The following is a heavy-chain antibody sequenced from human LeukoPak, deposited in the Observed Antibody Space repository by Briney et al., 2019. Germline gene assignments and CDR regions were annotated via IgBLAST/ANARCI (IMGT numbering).Heavy chain of an antibody. CDR3: AHTYYDFWGGYNWFDP. CDR1: GFSLSTSGVG. CDR2: IYWNDDK. Sequence: SGPTLVNPTQTLTLTCTFSGFSLSTSGVGVGWIRQPPGKALERLALIYWNDDKRYSPSLKSRLTITKDTSKNQVVLTMTNMDPVDTATYYCAHTYYDFWGGYNWFDPWGQGTLVTVSS. J-gene: IGHJ5*02. V-gene: IGHV2-5*01. D-gene: IGHD3-3*01.